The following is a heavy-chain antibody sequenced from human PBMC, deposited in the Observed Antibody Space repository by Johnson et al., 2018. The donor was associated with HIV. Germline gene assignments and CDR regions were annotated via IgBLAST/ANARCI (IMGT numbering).Heavy chain of an antibody. D-gene: IGHD4-17*01. Sequence: QVQLVESGGGVVPPGGSLRLSCAASGFTFSSYGMPWVRQAPGKGLEWVAFIRYDGSNKYYAASVKGRFTISRDNSKNTLYLQMTSLRAEDTAVYYCARPGGDYSAFDIWGQGTMVTVSS. CDR1: GFTFSSYG. CDR2: IRYDGSNK. CDR3: ARPGGDYSAFDI. V-gene: IGHV3-30*02. J-gene: IGHJ3*02.